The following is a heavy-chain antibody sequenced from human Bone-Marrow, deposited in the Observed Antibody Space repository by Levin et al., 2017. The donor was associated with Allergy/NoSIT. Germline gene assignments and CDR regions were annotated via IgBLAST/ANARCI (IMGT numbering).Heavy chain of an antibody. V-gene: IGHV3-48*04. CDR2: ITGTSTAI. J-gene: IGHJ4*02. Sequence: PGESLKISCAASGFTFGDYDMNWVRQAPGKGLEWLSFITGTSTAIYYADSVKGRFTISRDNAKNSLSLQMNSLRAEDTAVYYCVRRIDSWGQGTLVTVSS. CDR3: VRRIDS. CDR1: GFTFGDYD.